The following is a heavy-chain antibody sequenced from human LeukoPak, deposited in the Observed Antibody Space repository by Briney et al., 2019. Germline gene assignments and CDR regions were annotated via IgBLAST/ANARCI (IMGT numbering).Heavy chain of an antibody. CDR3: ARDGNGDYYDSSGYYYNWFDP. CDR1: GFTFSSYS. V-gene: IGHV3-48*02. Sequence: PGGSLRLPCAASGFTFSSYSMNWVRQAPGKGLEWVSYISSSGSTIYYADSVKGRFTISRDNAKNSLYLQMNSLRDEDTAVYYCARDGNGDYYDSSGYYYNWFDPWGQGTLVTVSS. D-gene: IGHD3-22*01. J-gene: IGHJ5*02. CDR2: ISSSGSTI.